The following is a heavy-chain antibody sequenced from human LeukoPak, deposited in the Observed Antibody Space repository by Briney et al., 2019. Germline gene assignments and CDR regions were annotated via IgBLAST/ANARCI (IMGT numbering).Heavy chain of an antibody. V-gene: IGHV1-46*01. CDR2: INPSGGST. CDR1: GYTFTSYY. J-gene: IGHJ4*02. CDR3: ARSVTRLNYFDY. D-gene: IGHD4-17*01. Sequence: ASVKVSCKASGYTFTSYYMHWVRQAPGQGLEWMGIINPSGGSTSYAQKFQGRVTMTRDTSTSTVYMGLSSLRSEDTAVYYCARSVTRLNYFDYWGQGTLVTVSS.